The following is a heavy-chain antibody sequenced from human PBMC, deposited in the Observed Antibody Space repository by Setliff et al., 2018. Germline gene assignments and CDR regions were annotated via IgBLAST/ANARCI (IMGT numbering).Heavy chain of an antibody. Sequence: SETLSLTCAVYGESFSGHYWSWIRQPPGKGLEWIGEINHSGSTNYNPSLKSRVTISVDTSKNQFSLKLSSVAAADTAVYYCARDRKEVVISPSQAAFDIWGQGTMVTVSS. D-gene: IGHD3-22*01. CDR3: ARDRKEVVISPSQAAFDI. V-gene: IGHV4-34*01. CDR1: GESFSGHY. CDR2: INHSGST. J-gene: IGHJ3*02.